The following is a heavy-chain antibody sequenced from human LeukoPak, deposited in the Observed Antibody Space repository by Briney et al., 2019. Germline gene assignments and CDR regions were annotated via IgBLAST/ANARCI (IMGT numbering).Heavy chain of an antibody. CDR2: IYHSGST. V-gene: IGHV4-30-2*01. D-gene: IGHD3-22*01. J-gene: IGHJ4*02. Sequence: SETLSLTCAVSGGSISSGGYSWSWIRQPPGKGLVWIGYIYHSGSTYYNPSLKSRVTISVDRSKNQFSLKLSSVTAADTAVYYCARGSSGYRIDYWGQGTLVTVSS. CDR3: ARGSSGYRIDY. CDR1: GGSISSGGYS.